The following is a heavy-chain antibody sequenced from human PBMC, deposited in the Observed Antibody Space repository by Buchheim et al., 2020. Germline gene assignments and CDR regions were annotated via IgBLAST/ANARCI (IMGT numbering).Heavy chain of an antibody. J-gene: IGHJ6*02. CDR1: GGSISSGSYY. D-gene: IGHD3-22*01. CDR2: IYTSGST. Sequence: QVQLQESGPGLVKPSQTLSLTCTVSGGSISSGSYYWSWIRQPAGKGLEWIGRIYTSGSTNYNPSLKRPVTISVDTSKHPFSPKLRSVTAADTAVYYCARGPRPMNYYYYYGMDVWGQGTT. V-gene: IGHV4-61*02. CDR3: ARGPRPMNYYYYYGMDV.